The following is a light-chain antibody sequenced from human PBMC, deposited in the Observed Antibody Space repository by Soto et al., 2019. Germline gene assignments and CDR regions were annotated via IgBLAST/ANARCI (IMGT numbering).Light chain of an antibody. CDR2: DAS. CDR3: QQRSNWPT. Sequence: EIVMTQSPATPSLSPGGRATLSCRASQSISFYLTWYQHKPGQAPRLLIYDASNRATGIPARFSGSGYGTDFTLTISSLEPEDFAAYYCQQRSNWPTFGQGTRLEIK. J-gene: IGKJ5*01. V-gene: IGKV3-11*01. CDR1: QSISFY.